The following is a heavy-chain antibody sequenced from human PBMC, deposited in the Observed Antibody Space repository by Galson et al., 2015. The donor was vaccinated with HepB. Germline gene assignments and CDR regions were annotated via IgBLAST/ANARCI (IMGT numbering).Heavy chain of an antibody. CDR2: IYYSGRT. Sequence: SETLSLTCTVSVGSIRSTTDYWVWIRQTPGKGLEWIGSIYYSGRTFYNPALKSRVTTSVDASKDEVSPKVRSMTAADTGAYFCARQPYIKGWLYWYFDVWGRGTLVTVSS. D-gene: IGHD6-19*01. CDR1: VGSIRSTTDY. CDR3: ARQPYIKGWLYWYFDV. V-gene: IGHV4-39*01. J-gene: IGHJ2*01.